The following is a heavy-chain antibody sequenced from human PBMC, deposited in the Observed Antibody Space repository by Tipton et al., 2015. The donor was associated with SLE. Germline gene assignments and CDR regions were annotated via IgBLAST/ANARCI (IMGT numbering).Heavy chain of an antibody. J-gene: IGHJ4*02. CDR2: IYHSGST. CDR3: ASGSPITIPLGMDV. D-gene: IGHD3-3*01. Sequence: TLSLTCAVSGGSISSSNWWSWVRQPPGKGLEWIGEIYHSGSTNYNPSLKSRVTISVDTSKNQFSLKLSSVTAADTAVYYCASGSPITIPLGMDVWGQGTLVTVSS. V-gene: IGHV4-4*02. CDR1: GGSISSSNW.